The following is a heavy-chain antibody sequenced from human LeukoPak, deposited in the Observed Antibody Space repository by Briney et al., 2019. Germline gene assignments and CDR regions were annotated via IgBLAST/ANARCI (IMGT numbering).Heavy chain of an antibody. CDR2: IYYSGST. V-gene: IGHV4-39*07. D-gene: IGHD6-19*01. CDR3: ARDEYRYSSGWNDAFDI. Sequence: SETLSLTCTVSGGSISSSSYYWGWIRQPPGKGLEWIGSIYYSGSTYYNPSLKSRVTISVDTSKNQFSLKLSSVTAADTAVYYCARDEYRYSSGWNDAFDIWGQGTMVTVSS. J-gene: IGHJ3*02. CDR1: GGSISSSSYY.